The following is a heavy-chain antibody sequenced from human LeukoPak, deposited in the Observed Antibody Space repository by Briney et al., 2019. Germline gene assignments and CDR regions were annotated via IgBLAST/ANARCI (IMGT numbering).Heavy chain of an antibody. D-gene: IGHD6-13*01. Sequence: GGSLRLSCAASGFTVSSNYMSWVRQAPGKGLEWVSVIYSGGSTYYADSVKGRFTISRDNSKNTLYLQMNSLRAEDTAVYYCAVSSSWYDNWFDPWGQGTLVTVSS. CDR1: GFTVSSNY. CDR3: AVSSSWYDNWFDP. CDR2: IYSGGST. J-gene: IGHJ5*02. V-gene: IGHV3-66*01.